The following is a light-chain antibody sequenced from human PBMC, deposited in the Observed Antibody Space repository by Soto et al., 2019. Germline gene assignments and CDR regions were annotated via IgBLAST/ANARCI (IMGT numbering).Light chain of an antibody. V-gene: IGLV2-14*01. CDR3: AAWDDSLTSYV. CDR1: SSDVGGYNY. J-gene: IGLJ1*01. Sequence: QSALTQPASVSGSPGQSITISCTGTSSDVGGYNYVSWYQQHPGKAPKLMIYDVSNRPSGVSNRFSGSKSGNTASLTISGLQAEDEADYYCAAWDDSLTSYVFGTGTKLTVL. CDR2: DVS.